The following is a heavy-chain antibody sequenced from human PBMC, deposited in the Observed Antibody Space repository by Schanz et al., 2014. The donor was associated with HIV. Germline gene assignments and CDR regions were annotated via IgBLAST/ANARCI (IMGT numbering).Heavy chain of an antibody. CDR2: ISGYKGNT. V-gene: IGHV1-18*01. CDR1: GYTFTTYG. D-gene: IGHD3-10*01. Sequence: QVQLVQSGAEGRKPGASVRVSCRASGYTFTTYGITWVRQAPGQGLEWMGWISGYKGNTNYAQKLQGRVTMTTDTSTSTAYMELRSLRSDDTAVYYCARVGSGSYYVRYFDYWGQGTLVTVSS. CDR3: ARVGSGSYYVRYFDY. J-gene: IGHJ4*02.